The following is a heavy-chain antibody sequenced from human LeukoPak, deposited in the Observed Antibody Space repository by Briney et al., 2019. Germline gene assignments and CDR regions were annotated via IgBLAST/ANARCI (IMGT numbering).Heavy chain of an antibody. J-gene: IGHJ4*02. CDR1: GYTFTGYY. D-gene: IGHD6-13*01. Sequence: SVKVSCKASGYTFTGYYMHWVRQAPGQGLEWMGGIIPIFGTANYAQKFQGRVTITADESTSTAYMELSSLRSEDTAVYYCAREWGIAGYFDYWGQGTLVTVSS. CDR2: IIPIFGTA. CDR3: AREWGIAGYFDY. V-gene: IGHV1-69*13.